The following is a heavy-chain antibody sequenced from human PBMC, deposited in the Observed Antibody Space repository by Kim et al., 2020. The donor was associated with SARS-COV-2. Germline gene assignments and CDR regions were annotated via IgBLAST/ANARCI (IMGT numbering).Heavy chain of an antibody. D-gene: IGHD7-27*01. Sequence: STLYADSVKGRFTISRDKSKNTLYLQINSLRAEDTAVYYGASRRMGTPPDWGQGTLLTVSS. CDR2: ST. J-gene: IGHJ4*02. CDR3: ASRRMGTPPD. V-gene: IGHV3-23*01.